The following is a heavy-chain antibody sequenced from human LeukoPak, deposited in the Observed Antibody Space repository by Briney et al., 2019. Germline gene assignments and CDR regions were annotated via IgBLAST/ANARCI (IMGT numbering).Heavy chain of an antibody. Sequence: PGGSLRLSCAASGFSFSNYAMTWARQAPGKGLEWVSSINKGGSTTYDTDSMKGRFTISRDNSKNTLYLQMNSLRAEDTAVYYCANDKQWLITYYFDYWGQGTLVTVSS. J-gene: IGHJ4*02. CDR2: INKGGSTT. CDR3: ANDKQWLITYYFDY. D-gene: IGHD6-19*01. CDR1: GFSFSNYA. V-gene: IGHV3-23*01.